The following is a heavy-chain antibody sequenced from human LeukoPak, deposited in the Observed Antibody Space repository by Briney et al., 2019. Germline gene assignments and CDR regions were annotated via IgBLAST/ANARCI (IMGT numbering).Heavy chain of an antibody. J-gene: IGHJ4*02. V-gene: IGHV1-2*02. CDR2: ITPDSGVT. Sequence: ASVKVSCKTSGYTFSAYFLHWLRQAPGQGLEWMGWITPDSGVTKYAQKFQGRVTMTRDTSISTAYMELSRLRSDDTAVYYCAREPGDGGYDNFDYWGQGTLVTVSS. D-gene: IGHD5-12*01. CDR3: AREPGDGGYDNFDY. CDR1: GYTFSAYF.